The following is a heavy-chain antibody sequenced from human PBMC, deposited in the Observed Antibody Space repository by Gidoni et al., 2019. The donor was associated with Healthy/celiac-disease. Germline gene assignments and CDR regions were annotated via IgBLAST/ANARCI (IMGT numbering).Heavy chain of an antibody. D-gene: IGHD6-13*01. CDR2: ISSSGSTI. V-gene: IGHV3-48*03. Sequence: EVQLVESGGGLVQPGGSLRLSCAASGFTFSSYATNWVRQAPGKGLEWVSYISSSGSTIYYADSVKGRFTISRDNAKNSLYLQMNSLRAEDTAVYYCAREGSSSSSWSSYYYYGMDVWGQGTTVTVSS. CDR3: AREGSSSSSWSSYYYYGMDV. J-gene: IGHJ6*02. CDR1: GFTFSSYA.